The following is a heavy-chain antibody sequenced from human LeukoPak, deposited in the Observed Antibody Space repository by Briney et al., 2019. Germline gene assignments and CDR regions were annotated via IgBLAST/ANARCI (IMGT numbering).Heavy chain of an antibody. D-gene: IGHD2-21*02. V-gene: IGHV3-48*04. CDR2: ISSSSGTI. Sequence: PGGSLRLSCAASGFTFNSYSMNWVRQAPGKGLEWVSYISSSSGTIFYADSVKGRFTVSRDNAKNSLYLQMNSLRAEDTSVYYCARVFVGGTNLFDPWGQGNLVTVSS. CDR3: ARVFVGGTNLFDP. J-gene: IGHJ5*02. CDR1: GFTFNSYS.